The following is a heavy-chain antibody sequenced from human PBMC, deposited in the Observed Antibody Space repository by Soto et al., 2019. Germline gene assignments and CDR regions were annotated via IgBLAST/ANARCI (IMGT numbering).Heavy chain of an antibody. D-gene: IGHD2-15*01. Sequence: GGSLRLSXAASGFIFSGSAIHWVRQASGKGLEWVGRIRNKANNHATTYGASLEGRFTISRDDSKNTAYLHMNSLQTEDTAVYFCTRVEVKPFDYWGQGTLVTVSS. CDR3: TRVEVKPFDY. J-gene: IGHJ4*02. V-gene: IGHV3-73*01. CDR1: GFIFSGSA. CDR2: IRNKANNHAT.